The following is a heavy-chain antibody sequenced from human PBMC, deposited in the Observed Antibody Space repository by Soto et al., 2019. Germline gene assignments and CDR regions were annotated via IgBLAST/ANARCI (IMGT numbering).Heavy chain of an antibody. CDR3: ARLYGDYAHGDY. D-gene: IGHD4-17*01. CDR1: GFTFSSYA. V-gene: IGHV3-30-3*01. J-gene: IGHJ4*02. CDR2: ISYDGSNK. Sequence: XGSLRRSCAASGFTFSSYAMHWVRQAPGKGLEWVAVISYDGSNKYYADSVKGRFTISRDNSKNTLYLQMNSLRAEDTAVYYCARLYGDYAHGDYWGQGTLVTV.